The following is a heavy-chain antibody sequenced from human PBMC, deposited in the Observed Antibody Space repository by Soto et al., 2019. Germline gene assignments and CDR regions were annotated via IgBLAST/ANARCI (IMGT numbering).Heavy chain of an antibody. Sequence: EVQLVESGGGLVQPGGSLRLSCAASGFTFSSYGMNWVRQAPGKGLEWVSYISRSGSSIYYADSVKDRFTISRDNAKNSLDLQMNSLRDEETAVYYCATAGYSDYDWWDIDYWGQGTLVTVSS. V-gene: IGHV3-48*02. CDR2: ISRSGSSI. CDR3: ATAGYSDYDWWDIDY. CDR1: GFTFSSYG. D-gene: IGHD5-12*01. J-gene: IGHJ4*02.